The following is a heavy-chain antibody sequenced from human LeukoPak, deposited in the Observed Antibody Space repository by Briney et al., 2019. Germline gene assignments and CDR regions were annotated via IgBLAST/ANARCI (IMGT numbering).Heavy chain of an antibody. V-gene: IGHV3-74*01. J-gene: IGHJ4*02. Sequence: GGSLRLSCATSGFTFSSYWMHWVRQAPGKGLVWVSRIDGDGSTTSYAGSVKGRFTISRGNAKNTLYLQMNSLRAEDTAVYYCARALPGGYSYATDYWGQGTLVTVSS. CDR3: ARALPGGYSYATDY. D-gene: IGHD5-18*01. CDR2: IDGDGSTT. CDR1: GFTFSSYW.